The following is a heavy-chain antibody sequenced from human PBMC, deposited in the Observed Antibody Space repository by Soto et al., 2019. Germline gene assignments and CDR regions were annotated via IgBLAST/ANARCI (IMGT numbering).Heavy chain of an antibody. D-gene: IGHD1-26*01. J-gene: IGHJ6*02. CDR2: ISAYNGNT. Sequence: GASVKVSCKASGYIFASYGISWVRQAPGQGLEWMGWISAYNGNTNYAQKLQGRVTMSTDTSTSTAYMELRSLRSDDTAVYYCGRSVGLRYGMDVWGQGTTVTVSS. CDR1: GYIFASYG. CDR3: GRSVGLRYGMDV. V-gene: IGHV1-18*01.